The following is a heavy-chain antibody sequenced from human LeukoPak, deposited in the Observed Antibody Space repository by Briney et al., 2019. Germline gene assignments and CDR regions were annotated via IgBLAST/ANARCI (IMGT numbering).Heavy chain of an antibody. CDR1: GYTFASYW. Sequence: GESLKISCKGSGYTFASYWIGWVRQMPGKGLEWIGFIYPSDSNTRYSPSFQGQVTISADKSISTAFLQWSSLKASDTAIYYCARSPQFYGSGKGMDVWGQGTTVTVSS. D-gene: IGHD3-10*01. CDR2: IYPSDSNT. V-gene: IGHV5-51*01. CDR3: ARSPQFYGSGKGMDV. J-gene: IGHJ6*02.